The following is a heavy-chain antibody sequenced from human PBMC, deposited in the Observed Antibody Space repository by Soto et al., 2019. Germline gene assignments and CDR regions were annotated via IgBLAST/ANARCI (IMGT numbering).Heavy chain of an antibody. D-gene: IGHD3-10*01. CDR3: ARGRYYYGSGSKTSWFDP. CDR1: GYTFTSYD. J-gene: IGHJ5*02. Sequence: QVQLVQSGAEVKKPGASVKVSCKASGYTFTSYDINWVRQATGQGLEWMGWMNPNSGNTGYAQKFQGRVTMTRNTSISTAYMELSSLRSEDTAVYYCARGRYYYGSGSKTSWFDPWGQGTLVTVSS. V-gene: IGHV1-8*01. CDR2: MNPNSGNT.